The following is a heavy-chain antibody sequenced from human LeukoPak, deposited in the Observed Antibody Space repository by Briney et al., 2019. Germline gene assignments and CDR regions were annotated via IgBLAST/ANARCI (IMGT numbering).Heavy chain of an antibody. V-gene: IGHV4-34*01. Sequence: SETLSLTCAVYGGSFSGYYWSWIRQPPGKGLEWIGEINHSGSTNYNPSLKSRVTISVDTSKNQFSLKLSSVTAADTAVYYCARGRSSSWYFHYYFDYWGQGTLVTVSS. CDR3: ARGRSSSWYFHYYFDY. CDR2: INHSGST. CDR1: GGSFSGYY. J-gene: IGHJ4*02. D-gene: IGHD6-13*01.